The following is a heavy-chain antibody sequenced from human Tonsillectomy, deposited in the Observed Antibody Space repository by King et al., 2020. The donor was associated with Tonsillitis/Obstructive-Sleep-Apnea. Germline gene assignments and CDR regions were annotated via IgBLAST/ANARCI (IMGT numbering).Heavy chain of an antibody. CDR3: ERGRAYCGGDCYPPSCVDV. CDR1: GGSFSGYY. J-gene: IGHJ6*04. D-gene: IGHD2-21*01. V-gene: IGHV4-34*01. CDR2: INHSGST. Sequence: VQLQQWGAGLLKPSETLSLTCAVYGGSFSGYYCNWIRQPPGKGLEWIGEINHSGSTNYNPSLKSRVTISVDTSKNQFSLKLSSVTAADTAVYYCERGRAYCGGDCYPPSCVDVWGKGTTVTVSS.